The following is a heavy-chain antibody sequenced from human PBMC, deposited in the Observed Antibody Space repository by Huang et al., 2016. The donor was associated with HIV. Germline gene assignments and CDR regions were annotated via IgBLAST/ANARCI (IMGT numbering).Heavy chain of an antibody. CDR3: ARGQLGSYGDYDVLY. CDR2: IIPRCGTP. J-gene: IGHJ4*02. Sequence: QVQLVQSGAEVKTPGSSVKVSCKASGGTFSKYAISWVRQAPGQGLEWMGGIIPRCGTPNYARKFHGRVTITADDSTSTTYVEVSSLRSEDTALYYCARGQLGSYGDYDVLYWGQGTLVTVSS. V-gene: IGHV1-69*13. CDR1: GGTFSKYA. D-gene: IGHD4-17*01.